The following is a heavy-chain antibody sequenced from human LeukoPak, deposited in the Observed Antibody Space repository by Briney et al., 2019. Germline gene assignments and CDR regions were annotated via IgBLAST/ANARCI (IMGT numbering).Heavy chain of an antibody. V-gene: IGHV1-46*01. CDR3: ARSRDIVVVPAATFDY. D-gene: IGHD2-2*01. Sequence: ASVTVSCKASGYIFTSYNIYWVRQAPGQGLEWMGIINPSGGSTNYAQKFQGRVTMTRDTSTSTVYMELSSLRSEDTAVYYCARSRDIVVVPAATFDYWGQGTLVTVSS. J-gene: IGHJ4*02. CDR1: GYIFTSYN. CDR2: INPSGGST.